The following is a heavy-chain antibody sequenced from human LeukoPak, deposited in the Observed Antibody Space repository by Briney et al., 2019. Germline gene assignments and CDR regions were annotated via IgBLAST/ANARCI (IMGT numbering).Heavy chain of an antibody. D-gene: IGHD6-13*01. CDR2: INHSGST. CDR1: GGSFSGYY. CDR3: ARLKQQLVRPYYYGMDV. V-gene: IGHV4-34*01. J-gene: IGHJ6*02. Sequence: ASETLSLTCAVYGGSFSGYYWSWIRQPPGKGLEWIGEINHSGSTNYNPSLKSRVTISVDTSKNQFSLKLSSVTAADTAVYYCARLKQQLVRPYYYGMDVWGQGTTVTVSS.